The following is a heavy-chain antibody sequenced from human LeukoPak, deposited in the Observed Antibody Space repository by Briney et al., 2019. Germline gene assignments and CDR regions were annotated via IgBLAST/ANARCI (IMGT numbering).Heavy chain of an antibody. Sequence: GGSLRLSCAASGFTFSSYAMSWVRQAPGKGLEWVSAISGSGGSTYYADSVKGRFTISRDNSKSTLYLQMNSLRAEDTAVYYCAKDSAIQLWTVVVALDYWGQGTLVTVSS. V-gene: IGHV3-23*01. CDR1: GFTFSSYA. CDR2: ISGSGGST. J-gene: IGHJ4*02. CDR3: AKDSAIQLWTVVVALDY. D-gene: IGHD5-18*01.